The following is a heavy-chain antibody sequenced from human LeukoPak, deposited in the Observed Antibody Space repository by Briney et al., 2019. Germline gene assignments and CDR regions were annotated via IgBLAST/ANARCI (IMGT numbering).Heavy chain of an antibody. V-gene: IGHV1-18*01. CDR3: ARVRIAAAGNAFDY. CDR1: GYTFTSYG. J-gene: IGHJ4*02. CDR2: ISAYNGNT. D-gene: IGHD6-13*01. Sequence: ASVKVSCKASGYTFTSYGISWVRHAPGQGLEWMGWISAYNGNTNYAQKLQGRVTMTTDTSTSTAYMELRSLRSDDTAVYYCARVRIAAAGNAFDYWGQGTLVTVSS.